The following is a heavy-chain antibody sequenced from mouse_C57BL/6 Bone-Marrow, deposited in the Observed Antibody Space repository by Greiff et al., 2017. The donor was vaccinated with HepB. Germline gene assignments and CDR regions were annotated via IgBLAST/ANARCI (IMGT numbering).Heavy chain of an antibody. D-gene: IGHD1-1*01. V-gene: IGHV14-4*01. J-gene: IGHJ2*01. CDR1: GFNIKDDY. CDR2: IDPENGDT. Sequence: EVHLVESGAELVRPGASVKLSCTASGFNIKDDYMHWVKQRPEQGLEWIGWIDPENGDTEYASKFQGKATITADTSSNTAYLQLSSLTSEDTAVYYCTTTYYYGSSYDYWGQGTTLTVSS. CDR3: TTTYYYGSSYDY.